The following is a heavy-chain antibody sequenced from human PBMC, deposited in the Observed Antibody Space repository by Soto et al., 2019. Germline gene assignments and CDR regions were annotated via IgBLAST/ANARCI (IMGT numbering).Heavy chain of an antibody. Sequence: PGGSLRLSCAASGFTFSEYYMTWIRQAPGKGLEWVSYISSGGSSIYYADSVKGRFTISRDNAKNSLYLQMNSLRAEDTAMYYCASLAIGTIIRGAPDFWGQGTLVTVSS. D-gene: IGHD3-10*01. CDR1: GFTFSEYY. V-gene: IGHV3-11*01. CDR2: ISSGGSSI. J-gene: IGHJ4*02. CDR3: ASLAIGTIIRGAPDF.